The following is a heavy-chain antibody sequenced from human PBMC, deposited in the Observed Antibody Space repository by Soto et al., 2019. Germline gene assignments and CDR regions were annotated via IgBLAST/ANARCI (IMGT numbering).Heavy chain of an antibody. CDR3: ARTSGDYGLSKYFQH. CDR1: GGSINSGDYY. J-gene: IGHJ1*01. V-gene: IGHV4-31*03. CDR2: IYYSGTT. Sequence: QVQLQESGPGLVEPSQTLSLICTVSGGSINSGDYYWSWIRQLPGKGLEWIGYIYYSGTTFHNPSLKSRVSISVDTSKNLFSLKLSSMTAADTAVYYCARTSGDYGLSKYFQHWGQGTLDTVSS. D-gene: IGHD4-17*01.